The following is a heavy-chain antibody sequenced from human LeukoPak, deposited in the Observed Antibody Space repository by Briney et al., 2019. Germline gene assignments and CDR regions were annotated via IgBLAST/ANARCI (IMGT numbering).Heavy chain of an antibody. CDR2: SYHRGST. Sequence: PSETLSLTCTVSGGSISSYYWSWLRQSPGKGLEWIGWSYHRGSTSYNPSLKSRVAISVDTSKNQFSLKLTSVTAADTAVYYCARDRELGYWGQGTLVIVSS. CDR1: GGSISSYY. D-gene: IGHD1-1*01. CDR3: ARDRELGY. J-gene: IGHJ4*02. V-gene: IGHV4-59*01.